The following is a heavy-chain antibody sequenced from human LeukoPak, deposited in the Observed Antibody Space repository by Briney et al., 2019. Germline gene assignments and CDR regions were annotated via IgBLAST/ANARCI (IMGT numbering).Heavy chain of an antibody. CDR3: ARGERVPAAIESAFDI. J-gene: IGHJ3*02. CDR2: IYYSGST. D-gene: IGHD2-2*02. CDR1: GGSISSYY. Sequence: SETLSLTCTVSGGSISSYYWSWIRQPPGKGLEWIGYIYYSGSTNYNPSLRSRVTISVDTSKNQFSLKLSSVTAADTAVYYCARGERVPAAIESAFDIWGQGTMVTVSS. V-gene: IGHV4-59*01.